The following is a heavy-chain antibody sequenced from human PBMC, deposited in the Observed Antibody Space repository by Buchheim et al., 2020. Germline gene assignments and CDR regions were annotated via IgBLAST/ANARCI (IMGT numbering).Heavy chain of an antibody. V-gene: IGHV3-23*04. Sequence: EVQLVDSGGGLVQPGESLRLSCAASGFSFSGYAMSWVRQAPGKGLEWVSSISGSGGTTFNADSVKGRFTISRDNSKNMLYLQMNSLRAEDTAVYFCAKGSRGYTNYYFDYWGQGTL. D-gene: IGHD4-11*01. CDR2: ISGSGGTT. CDR1: GFSFSGYA. J-gene: IGHJ4*02. CDR3: AKGSRGYTNYYFDY.